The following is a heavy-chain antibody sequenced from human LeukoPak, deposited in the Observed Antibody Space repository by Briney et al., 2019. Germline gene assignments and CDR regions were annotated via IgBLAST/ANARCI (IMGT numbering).Heavy chain of an antibody. J-gene: IGHJ6*03. CDR2: IKQDGSEK. V-gene: IGHV3-7*01. CDR1: GFTFSSYW. Sequence: GGSLRLSCAASGFTFSSYWMSWVRQAPGKGREGVGNIKQDGSEKYYVDSVKSRFTISRDNAKNTLYLQMNSLRAEDTAVYYCARVSLASYDFWSGYYNYYYYYYMDVWGKGTTVTVSS. D-gene: IGHD3-3*01. CDR3: ARVSLASYDFWSGYYNYYYYYYMDV.